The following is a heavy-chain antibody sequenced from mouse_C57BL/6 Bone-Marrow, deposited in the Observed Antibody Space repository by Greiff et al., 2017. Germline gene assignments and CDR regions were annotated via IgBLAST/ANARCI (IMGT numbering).Heavy chain of an antibody. J-gene: IGHJ4*01. CDR2: ICRGGST. V-gene: IGHV2-5*01. CDR1: GFSLTSYG. Sequence: QVHVKQSGPGLVQPSQSLSITCTVSGFSLTSYGVHWVRQSPGKGLEWLGVICRGGSTDYYAASMARLSTTKDNSKSQVFFKMNSLQADDTAIYYCAPLGYYAMDYWGQGTSVAVSS. CDR3: APLGYYAMDY. D-gene: IGHD6-1*01.